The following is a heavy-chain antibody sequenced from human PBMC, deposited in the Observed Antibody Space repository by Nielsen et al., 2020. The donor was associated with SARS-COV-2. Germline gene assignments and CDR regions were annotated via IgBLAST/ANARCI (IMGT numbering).Heavy chain of an antibody. CDR1: GFTFSSYA. Sequence: GESLKISCAASGFTFSSYAMHWVRQAPGKGLEWVAVISYDGSNKYYADSVKGRFTISRDNSKNTLYLQMNSLRAEDTAVYYCAKGSYGGNTYFDYWGQGTLVTVSS. J-gene: IGHJ4*02. CDR2: ISYDGSNK. CDR3: AKGSYGGNTYFDY. D-gene: IGHD4-23*01. V-gene: IGHV3-30-3*01.